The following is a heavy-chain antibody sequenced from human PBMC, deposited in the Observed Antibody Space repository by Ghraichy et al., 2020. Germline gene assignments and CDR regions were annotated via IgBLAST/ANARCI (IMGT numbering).Heavy chain of an antibody. CDR1: GFTFSSYW. Sequence: GGSLRLSCAASGFTFSSYWMSWVRQAPGKGLEWVANIKQDGSEKYYVDSVKGRFTISRDNAKNSLYLQMNSLRAEDTAVYYCARCDADSSGYYGAWLDYWGQGTLVTVSS. D-gene: IGHD3-22*01. CDR3: ARCDADSSGYYGAWLDY. V-gene: IGHV3-7*01. J-gene: IGHJ4*02. CDR2: IKQDGSEK.